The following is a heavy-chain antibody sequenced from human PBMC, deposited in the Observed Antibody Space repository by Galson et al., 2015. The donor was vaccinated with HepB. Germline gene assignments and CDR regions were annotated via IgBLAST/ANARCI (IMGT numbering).Heavy chain of an antibody. D-gene: IGHD2-21*02. Sequence: SLRLSCAASGFTFSSYAMSWVRQAPGKGLEWVSAISGSGGSTYYADSVKGRFTISRDNSKNTLYLQMNSLRAEDTAVYYCAKVSYCGGDCYSGGYYFDYWGQGTLVTVSS. CDR2: ISGSGGST. CDR1: GFTFSSYA. V-gene: IGHV3-23*01. J-gene: IGHJ4*02. CDR3: AKVSYCGGDCYSGGYYFDY.